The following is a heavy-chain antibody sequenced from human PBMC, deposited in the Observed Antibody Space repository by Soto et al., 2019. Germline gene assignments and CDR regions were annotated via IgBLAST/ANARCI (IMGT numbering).Heavy chain of an antibody. V-gene: IGHV4-34*01. J-gene: IGHJ3*02. CDR2: INHSGST. D-gene: IGHD3-16*02. CDR3: AAPNIWGSYRYGIGAFDI. CDR1: GGSFSGYY. Sequence: QVQLQQWGAGLLKPSETLSLTCAVYGGSFSGYYWSWIRQPPGKGLEWIGEINHSGSTNYNPSLKSRVTISVDTSKNQFSLKLSSVTAADTAVYYCAAPNIWGSYRYGIGAFDIWGQGTMVTVSS.